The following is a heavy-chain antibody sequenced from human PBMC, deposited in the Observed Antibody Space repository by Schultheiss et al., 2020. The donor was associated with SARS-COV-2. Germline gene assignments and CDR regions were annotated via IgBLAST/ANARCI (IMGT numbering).Heavy chain of an antibody. CDR1: GYSLSSGYY. D-gene: IGHD1-7*01. V-gene: IGHV4-38-2*02. CDR3: ARESEGTNWYFDL. CDR2: IYHSGST. J-gene: IGHJ2*01. Sequence: SQTLSLTCAVSGYSLSSGYYWGWIRQPPGKGLEWIGSIYHSGSTYYNPSLKSRVTISVDTSKNQFSLRLSSVTAADTAVYYCARESEGTNWYFDLWGRGTLVTVSS.